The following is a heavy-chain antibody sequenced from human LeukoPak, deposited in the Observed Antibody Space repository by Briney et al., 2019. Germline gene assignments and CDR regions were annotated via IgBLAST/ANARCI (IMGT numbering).Heavy chain of an antibody. CDR2: ISSSSSTI. J-gene: IGHJ5*02. V-gene: IGHV3-48*01. Sequence: GGSLRLSCAASGFTFSSYSMNWVRQAPGKGLEWVSYISSSSSTIYYADSVKGRFTISRDNAKNSLYLQMNSLRADDTAVYYCASFSRAYYYGSSSYPWGQGTLVTVSS. D-gene: IGHD3-22*01. CDR3: ASFSRAYYYGSSSYP. CDR1: GFTFSSYS.